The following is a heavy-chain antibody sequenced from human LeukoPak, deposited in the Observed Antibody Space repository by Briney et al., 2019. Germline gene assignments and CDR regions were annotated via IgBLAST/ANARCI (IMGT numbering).Heavy chain of an antibody. D-gene: IGHD6-13*01. CDR1: GYTFTSYD. J-gene: IGHJ4*02. CDR3: ARGQQLEDYFDY. V-gene: IGHV1-8*03. Sequence: ASVKVSCKASGYTFTSYDINWVRQATGQGLEWMGWMNPNSGNTGYAQKFQGRVTITRNTSISTAYMELSSLRSEDTAVYYCARGQQLEDYFDYWGQGTLVTVSS. CDR2: MNPNSGNT.